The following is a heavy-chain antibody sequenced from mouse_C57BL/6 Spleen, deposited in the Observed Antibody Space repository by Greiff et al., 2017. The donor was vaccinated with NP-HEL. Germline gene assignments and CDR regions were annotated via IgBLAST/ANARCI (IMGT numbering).Heavy chain of an antibody. CDR1: GYTFTSYW. CDR2: IYPSASET. CDR3: ARNYGSSYLAWFAY. J-gene: IGHJ3*01. Sequence: QVQLQQPGAELVRPGSSVKLSCKASGYTFTSYWMDWVKQRPGQGLEWIGNIYPSASETHYNQKFKDKATLTVDKSSSTAYMQLSSLTSEDSAVYYCARNYGSSYLAWFAYWGQGTLVTVSA. D-gene: IGHD1-1*01. V-gene: IGHV1-61*01.